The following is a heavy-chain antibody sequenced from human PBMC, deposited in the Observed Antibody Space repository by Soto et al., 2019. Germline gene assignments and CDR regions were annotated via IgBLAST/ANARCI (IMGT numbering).Heavy chain of an antibody. V-gene: IGHV4-61*01. CDR3: ARTTAVPNTLRSRYFFDY. Sequence: SETLSVTCSVSGGSVSYKTYYWSWIGHPPGKRLEWIGYVYYSGTTNYNPSLKSRVTISVDLSKNRFSLRLSSVTTADTALYYCARTTAVPNTLRSRYFFDYWGQGTLVTVSS. D-gene: IGHD4-17*01. J-gene: IGHJ4*02. CDR1: GGSVSYKTYY. CDR2: VYYSGTT.